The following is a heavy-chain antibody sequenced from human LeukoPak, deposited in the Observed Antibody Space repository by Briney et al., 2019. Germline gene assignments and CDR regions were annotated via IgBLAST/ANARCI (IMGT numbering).Heavy chain of an antibody. Sequence: GGSLRLSCAASGFSISNYAMNWVRQAPGKGLEWASAISGDDSKTFYADSVKGRFTVSRDISKTTLYLQMTSLRAEDTAVYYCAQDLAYYFDTTSETLGLAVWGQGTTVTVSS. CDR2: ISGDDSKT. J-gene: IGHJ6*02. CDR1: GFSISNYA. D-gene: IGHD3-22*01. CDR3: AQDLAYYFDTTSETLGLAV. V-gene: IGHV3-23*01.